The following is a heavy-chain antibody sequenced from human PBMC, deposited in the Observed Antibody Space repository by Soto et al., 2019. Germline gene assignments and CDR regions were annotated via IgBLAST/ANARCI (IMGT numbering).Heavy chain of an antibody. Sequence: QVQLQESGPGLVKPSQTLSLTCTVSGGSISSGGYYWSWIRQHPGKGLEWIGYIYYSGSTYYNPSLKSRVTIAVDTSKNQFSLKLSSVTAADTAVYYCARHFYDSSADDAFDIWGQGTMVTVSS. CDR2: IYYSGST. V-gene: IGHV4-31*03. J-gene: IGHJ3*02. CDR1: GGSISSGGYY. CDR3: ARHFYDSSADDAFDI. D-gene: IGHD3-22*01.